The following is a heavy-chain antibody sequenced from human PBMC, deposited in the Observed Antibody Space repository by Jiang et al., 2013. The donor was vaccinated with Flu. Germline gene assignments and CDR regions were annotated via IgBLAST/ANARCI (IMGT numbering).Heavy chain of an antibody. CDR1: GGSISSGDYY. Sequence: GSGLVKPSQTLSLTCTVSGGSISSGDYYWSWIRQSPGKGLEWIGFIYYSGRTHYNPSLQGRVTISVDTSKNQFSLRLTSVTAADTAVYYCVRDSPSIKGYCRGDHCWGFDYWGQG. CDR3: VRDSPSIKGYCRGDHCWGFDY. J-gene: IGHJ4*02. D-gene: IGHD2-15*01. CDR2: IYYSGRT. V-gene: IGHV4-30-4*01.